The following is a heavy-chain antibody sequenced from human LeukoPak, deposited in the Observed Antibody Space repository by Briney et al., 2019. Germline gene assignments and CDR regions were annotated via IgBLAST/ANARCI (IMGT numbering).Heavy chain of an antibody. D-gene: IGHD5-18*01. CDR2: ISSNGGST. V-gene: IGHV3-64*01. CDR3: ARGGIYSYGLRGAFDI. CDR1: GFTFSSYA. Sequence: PGGSLRLSCAASGFTFSSYAMHWVRQAPGKGLEYVSAISSNGGSTYYANSVKGRFTISRDNSKNTLYLQMGSLRAEDMAVYYCARGGIYSYGLRGAFDIWGQGTMVTVSS. J-gene: IGHJ3*02.